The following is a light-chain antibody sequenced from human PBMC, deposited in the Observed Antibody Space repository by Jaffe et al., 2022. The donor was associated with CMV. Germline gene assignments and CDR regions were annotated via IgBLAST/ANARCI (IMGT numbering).Light chain of an antibody. CDR3: QQNYSFLYT. CDR1: QDISNS. V-gene: IGKV1-NL1*01. J-gene: IGKJ2*01. CDR2: TAS. Sequence: DIQMTQSPSSLSASVGDRVTITCRASQDISNSLAWYQQKPGKAPNLLLSTASRLQSGVPSRFSGSGSGTDFTLTISSLQPEDFATYYCQQNYSFLYTFGQGTKLEIK.